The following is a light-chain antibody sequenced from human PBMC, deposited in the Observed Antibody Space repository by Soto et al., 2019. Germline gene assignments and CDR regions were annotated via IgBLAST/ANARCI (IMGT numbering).Light chain of an antibody. J-gene: IGKJ2*02. Sequence: EIVLTQSPGTLSLSPGERATLSCRASQSVSSSSLAWYQQKPGQAPRLLIYGASSRATGIPDRFSGSGSGTDFTLTISRLEPEDFAVYYCQQYGSAHPMCTFGQGTKLEIK. CDR2: GAS. V-gene: IGKV3-20*01. CDR1: QSVSSSS. CDR3: QQYGSAHPMCT.